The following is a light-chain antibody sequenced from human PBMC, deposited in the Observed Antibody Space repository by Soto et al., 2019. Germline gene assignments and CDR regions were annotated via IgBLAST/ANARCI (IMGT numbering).Light chain of an antibody. CDR3: QQYNNWPRT. V-gene: IGKV3-15*01. CDR2: GAS. J-gene: IGKJ1*01. Sequence: EIVMTQSPATLSVSPGERATLSCRASQSVSSNLAWYQQKPGQAPRLLIYGASTRATGIPARFSGSGSGTDFTLTISSLQSEDFAVYYRQQYNNWPRTFGQGTKVEIK. CDR1: QSVSSN.